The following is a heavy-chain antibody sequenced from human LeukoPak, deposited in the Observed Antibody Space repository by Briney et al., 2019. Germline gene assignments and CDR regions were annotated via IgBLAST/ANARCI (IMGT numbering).Heavy chain of an antibody. CDR1: GFTFTNAW. V-gene: IGHV3-23*01. J-gene: IGHJ6*02. Sequence: PGGSLRLSCSASGFTFTNAWMSWVRQAPGQGLEWVSGISGSGDSTYNAVSAKGRFTISRDNSKNTLYLQMNSLRAEDTAVYYCAKTIGYSSSWYDYYYGMDVWGQGTTVTVSS. CDR2: ISGSGDST. D-gene: IGHD6-13*01. CDR3: AKTIGYSSSWYDYYYGMDV.